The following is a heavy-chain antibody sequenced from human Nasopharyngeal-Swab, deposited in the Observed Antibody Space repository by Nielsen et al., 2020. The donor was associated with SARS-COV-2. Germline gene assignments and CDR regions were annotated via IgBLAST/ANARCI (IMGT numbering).Heavy chain of an antibody. V-gene: IGHV3-23*01. D-gene: IGHD3-22*01. Sequence: GESLKISCAACTFTFNDCAMHWVRQAPGKGLEWVSGISGSGGSTDYTDSVKGRFTISRDNSKNTLYLQMNSLRAEDTAVFYCAKDSFIVVRGPTSRPFDYWGQGTLVTVSS. CDR1: TFTFNDCA. CDR2: ISGSGGST. J-gene: IGHJ4*02. CDR3: AKDSFIVVRGPTSRPFDY.